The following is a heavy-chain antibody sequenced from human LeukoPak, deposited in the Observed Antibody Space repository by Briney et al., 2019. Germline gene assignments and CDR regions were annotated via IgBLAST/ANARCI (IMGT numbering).Heavy chain of an antibody. CDR1: GLTFNTYW. CDR2: IKFDGSPA. J-gene: IGHJ2*01. V-gene: IGHV3-74*01. Sequence: GGSLRLSCGASGLTFNTYWIHWVRQAPGKGLVWVSQIKFDGSPASYADSVKGRFTISRDNTKNTLYLQMDSLGTEDTAVYYCVTGHYDSRMYFDLWGRGTLVIVSS. D-gene: IGHD3-16*01. CDR3: VTGHYDSRMYFDL.